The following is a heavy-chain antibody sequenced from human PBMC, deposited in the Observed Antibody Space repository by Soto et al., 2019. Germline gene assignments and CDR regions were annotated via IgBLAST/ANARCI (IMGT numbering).Heavy chain of an antibody. CDR1: GGSFSPYF. CDR3: ARLASGWQYYYFDF. Sequence: QVQLQQWGAGLLKHSETLSLTCAVYGGSFSPYFWSWIRQPPGKGLEWIGEINHSGSTNYNPSLTRRATLSVDTSKNQVSLKLTSVTAADTAVYYCARLASGWQYYYFDFWGRGTPVTVSS. J-gene: IGHJ2*01. CDR2: INHSGST. D-gene: IGHD6-19*01. V-gene: IGHV4-34*01.